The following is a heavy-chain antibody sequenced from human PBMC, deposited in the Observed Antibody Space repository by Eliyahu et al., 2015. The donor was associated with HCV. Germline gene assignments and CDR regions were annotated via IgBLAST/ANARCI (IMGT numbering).Heavy chain of an antibody. D-gene: IGHD3-10*01. CDR3: ARSNGGWFDPWGPGTP. J-gene: IGHJ5*02. V-gene: IGHV3-74*01. CDR2: INNVGSGT. Sequence: PGKGLVWVSRINNVGSGTNYADSVKGRFTISRDNAKNTLYLQMNSLRDEDTAVYYCARSNGGWFDPWGPGTPWGQGTLVTVSS.